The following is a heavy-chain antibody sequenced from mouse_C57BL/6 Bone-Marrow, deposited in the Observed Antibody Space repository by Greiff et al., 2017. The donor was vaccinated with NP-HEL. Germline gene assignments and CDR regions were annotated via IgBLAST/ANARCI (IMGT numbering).Heavy chain of an antibody. CDR2: INPNNGGT. CDR3: ARRITTVSRYFDY. CDR1: GYTFTDYY. D-gene: IGHD1-1*01. J-gene: IGHJ2*01. V-gene: IGHV1-26*01. Sequence: EVQLQQSGPELVKPGASVKISCKASGYTFTDYYMNWVKQSHGKSLEWIGDINPNNGGTSYNQKFKGKATLTVDKSSSTAYMELRSLTSEDSAVYYCARRITTVSRYFDYWGQGTTLTVSS.